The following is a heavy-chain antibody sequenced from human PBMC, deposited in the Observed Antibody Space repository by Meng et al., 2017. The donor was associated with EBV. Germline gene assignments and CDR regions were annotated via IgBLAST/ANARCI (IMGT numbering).Heavy chain of an antibody. Sequence: QVQLVQSGAEVKKPXSSVKVSCXASGGTCSSYAISWVRQAPGQGLEWMGGIIPIFGTANYAQKFQGRVTITADESTSTAYMELSSLRSEDTAVYYCARDGRGIVVVPAAMIWGWFDPWGQGTLVTVSS. CDR1: GGTCSSYA. V-gene: IGHV1-69*01. J-gene: IGHJ5*02. CDR3: ARDGRGIVVVPAAMIWGWFDP. CDR2: IIPIFGTA. D-gene: IGHD2-2*01.